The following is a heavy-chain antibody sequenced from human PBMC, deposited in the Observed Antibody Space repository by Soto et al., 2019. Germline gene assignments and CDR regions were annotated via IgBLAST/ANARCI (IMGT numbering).Heavy chain of an antibody. D-gene: IGHD2-2*02. J-gene: IGHJ5*02. Sequence: RGSMILSGAACGCTFSRYAMNWVRQAPGKGLEWFSSISASAGSTDYADSVKARLTSSRGNSQNTLYLQMNSLRVEDTDVYFCARNGVVPVAIWDNWFDRWGQGTMVTVSS. CDR1: GCTFSRYA. V-gene: IGHV3-23*01. CDR2: ISASAGST. CDR3: ARNGVVPVAIWDNWFDR.